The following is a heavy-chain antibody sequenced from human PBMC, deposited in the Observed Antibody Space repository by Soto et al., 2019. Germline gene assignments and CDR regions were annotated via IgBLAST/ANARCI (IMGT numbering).Heavy chain of an antibody. V-gene: IGHV4-4*02. J-gene: IGHJ4*01. CDR2: IFYSGST. Sequence: QVQLQESGPGLLNPSGTLSLNCAVSGGSLSSSNWWSWFRQPPGKALEWLGEIFYSGSTKYNPSLNTRVTISADQSKNLLSLRLRSVPAAETAVYYCVHHVVDRYYHDFWVQGSLVTVSS. CDR3: VHHVVDRYYHDF. CDR1: GGSLSSSNW. D-gene: IGHD3-16*02.